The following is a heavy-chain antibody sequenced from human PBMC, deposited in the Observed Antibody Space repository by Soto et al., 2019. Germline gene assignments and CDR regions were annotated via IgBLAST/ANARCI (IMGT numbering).Heavy chain of an antibody. CDR1: GYSFTSYW. CDR2: IYPGDSDT. D-gene: IGHD4-4*01. V-gene: IGHV5-51*01. Sequence: AGESLKISCKGSGYSFTSYWIGWVRQMPGKGLEWMGIIYPGDSDTRYSPSFQGQVTISADKSISTAYLQWSSLKASDTAMYYCARVGPVTTLYYYGMDVWGQGTTVTVSS. J-gene: IGHJ6*02. CDR3: ARVGPVTTLYYYGMDV.